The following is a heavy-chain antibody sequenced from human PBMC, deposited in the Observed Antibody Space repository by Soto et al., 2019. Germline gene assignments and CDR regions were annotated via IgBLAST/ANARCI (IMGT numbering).Heavy chain of an antibody. D-gene: IGHD3-10*01. CDR2: IYYSGST. CDR3: AREGKFGELQWFDP. V-gene: IGHV4-30-4*01. CDR1: GGSISSGDYY. Sequence: QVQLQESGPGLVKPSQTLSLTCTVSGGSISSGDYYWSWIRQPPGKGLEWIGYIYYSGSTYYNPSLKSRVTISVETSKSQFSLKLSSVTAADTAVYYCAREGKFGELQWFDPWGQGTLVTVSS. J-gene: IGHJ5*02.